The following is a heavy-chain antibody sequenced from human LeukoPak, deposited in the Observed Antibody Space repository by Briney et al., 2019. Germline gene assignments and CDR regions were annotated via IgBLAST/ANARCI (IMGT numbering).Heavy chain of an antibody. V-gene: IGHV1-69*05. CDR1: GGTFSSYA. CDR3: ARGRYRYSDLTNYYYYMDV. CDR2: IIPIFGTA. D-gene: IGHD3-16*02. Sequence: SVKVSCKASGGTFSSYAISWVRQAPGQGLEWMGEIIPIFGTANYAQKFQGRVTITTDESTSTAYMELSSLRSEDTAVYHCARGRYRYSDLTNYYYYMDVWGKGTTVTVSS. J-gene: IGHJ6*03.